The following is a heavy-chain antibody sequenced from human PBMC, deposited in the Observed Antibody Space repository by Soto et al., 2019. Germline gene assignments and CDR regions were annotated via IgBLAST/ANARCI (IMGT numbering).Heavy chain of an antibody. V-gene: IGHV4-61*01. J-gene: IGHJ4*02. CDR2: ISHTGDT. Sequence: SETLSLTCTVSDASVWSDSYFWTWIRQPPGKGLEWIAYISHTGDTNYNPSLKSRVTISIDTSRNQFSLTVTSVTAADTAVYFCARIVVGVTVDLWGQGSLVTVSS. CDR1: DASVWSDSYF. D-gene: IGHD1-26*01. CDR3: ARIVVGVTVDL.